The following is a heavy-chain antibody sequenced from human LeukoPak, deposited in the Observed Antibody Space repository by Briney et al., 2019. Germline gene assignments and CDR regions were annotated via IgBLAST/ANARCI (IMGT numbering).Heavy chain of an antibody. J-gene: IGHJ6*02. Sequence: ASVKVSCKASGYTFTGYYMHWVRQAPGQGLEWMGWINPNSGGTNYAQKFQGWVTMTRDTSISTAYMELSRLRSDDTAVYYCARAGHSTSLYYYYGMDVWGQGTTVTVSS. CDR2: INPNSGGT. V-gene: IGHV1-2*04. CDR3: ARAGHSTSLYYYYGMDV. D-gene: IGHD6-6*01. CDR1: GYTFTGYY.